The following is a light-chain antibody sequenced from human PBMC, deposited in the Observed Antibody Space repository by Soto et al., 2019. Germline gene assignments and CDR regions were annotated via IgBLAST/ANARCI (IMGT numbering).Light chain of an antibody. Sequence: EIVLTQSPATLSLSPGERATLSCRASQSVSSFLAWSQQKPGQAPRLLIYDTSNRATGIPARFSGSGSGTDFTLTISSLEPEDFAVYYCHQPSGWPLTFGGGTRVEIK. V-gene: IGKV3-11*01. CDR2: DTS. CDR1: QSVSSF. J-gene: IGKJ4*01. CDR3: HQPSGWPLT.